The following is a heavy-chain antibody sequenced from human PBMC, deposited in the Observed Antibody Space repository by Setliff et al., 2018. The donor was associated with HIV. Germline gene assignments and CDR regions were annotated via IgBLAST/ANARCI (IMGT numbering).Heavy chain of an antibody. Sequence: GESLKISCKGSGYSFTTYWITWVRQMPGKGLEWMAMIYPDDSDTRYSPSFQGQVTLSVDKSINTAYLQWSSLKASDTAIYYCAKTTGSVLGTYYFDSWGQGTRVTVSS. V-gene: IGHV5-51*01. CDR1: GYSFTTYW. CDR2: IYPDDSDT. CDR3: AKTTGSVLGTYYFDS. J-gene: IGHJ4*02. D-gene: IGHD3-16*01.